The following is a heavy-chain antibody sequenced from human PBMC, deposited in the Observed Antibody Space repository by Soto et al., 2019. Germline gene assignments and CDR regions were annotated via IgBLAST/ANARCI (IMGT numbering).Heavy chain of an antibody. CDR3: AREAAAEGYYYYGMDV. Sequence: QVQLVQSGAEVKKPGASVKVSCKASGYTFTSYGISWVRQAPGQGLEWMGWISAYNGNTNYAQKLQGRVTMTTDTATSTAYMELRSLRSDDTAVYYCAREAAAEGYYYYGMDVWGQGTTVTVSS. CDR2: ISAYNGNT. V-gene: IGHV1-18*01. J-gene: IGHJ6*02. CDR1: GYTFTSYG. D-gene: IGHD2-15*01.